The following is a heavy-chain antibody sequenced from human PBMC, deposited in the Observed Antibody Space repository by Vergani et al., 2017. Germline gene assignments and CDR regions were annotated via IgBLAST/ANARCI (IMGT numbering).Heavy chain of an antibody. Sequence: QVQLVQSGAEVKKPGSSVKVSCKASGGTFSSYTISWVRQAPGQGLEWMGRIIPILGIANYAQKFQGRVTITADKSTSTANMELSSLRSEDTAVYYCAGEHSSSWYYMDVWGKVTTVTVSS. CDR3: AGEHSSSWYYMDV. J-gene: IGHJ6*03. CDR1: GGTFSSYT. D-gene: IGHD6-13*01. V-gene: IGHV1-69*02. CDR2: IIPILGIA.